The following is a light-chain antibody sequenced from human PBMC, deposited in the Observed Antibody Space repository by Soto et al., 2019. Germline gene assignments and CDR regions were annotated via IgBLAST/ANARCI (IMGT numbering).Light chain of an antibody. J-gene: IGKJ1*01. CDR1: QSISTW. CDR3: QQYKSYSWT. CDR2: GAS. V-gene: IGKV1-5*01. Sequence: DTQMTQTPSTLSASVGDRVTITCWASQSISTWLAWYQQKPGKAPKLLIYGASDLTRGVPSRFSGSGSGTEFTLTISSLQPDDFAIFYCQQYKSYSWTFCQGTKVDTK.